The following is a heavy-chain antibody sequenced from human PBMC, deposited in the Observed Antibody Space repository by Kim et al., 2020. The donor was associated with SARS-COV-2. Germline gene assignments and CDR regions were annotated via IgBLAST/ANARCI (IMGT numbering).Heavy chain of an antibody. D-gene: IGHD1-26*01. CDR3: ARHSIVGAAIDY. J-gene: IGHJ4*02. CDR2: IFYSGST. Sequence: SETLSLTCTVSGGSISSSSYYWCWIRQPPGKGLEWIGSIFYSGSTYYNPSLRSRVTISVDTSKNQFSLKLSSVTAADTAVYYCARHSIVGAAIDYWGQGTPVTVSS. CDR1: GGSISSSSYY. V-gene: IGHV4-39*01.